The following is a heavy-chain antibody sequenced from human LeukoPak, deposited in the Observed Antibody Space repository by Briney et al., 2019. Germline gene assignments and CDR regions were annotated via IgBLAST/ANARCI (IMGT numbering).Heavy chain of an antibody. Sequence: PSQTLSLTCTVSGGSISSGDYYWSWIRQPPGKGLEWIGYIYNSGSTYYNPSLKSRVTISVDTSKNQFSLKLSSVTAADTAVYYCASRHYYDSSGYEVFDPWGQGTLVTVSS. J-gene: IGHJ5*02. CDR3: ASRHYYDSSGYEVFDP. D-gene: IGHD3-22*01. CDR2: IYNSGST. V-gene: IGHV4-30-4*01. CDR1: GGSISSGDYY.